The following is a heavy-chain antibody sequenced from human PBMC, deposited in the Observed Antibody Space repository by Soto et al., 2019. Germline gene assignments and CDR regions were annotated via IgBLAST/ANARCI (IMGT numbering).Heavy chain of an antibody. CDR1: GFTFSNYW. J-gene: IGHJ3*01. CDR2: VNGDGSST. CDR3: ARDNWNTV. D-gene: IGHD1-20*01. V-gene: IGHV3-74*01. Sequence: GGSLRLSCAASGFTFSNYWMHWVRQAPGKGLVWVSRVNGDGSSTFYADSVKGRFTISRDNAENTVFLQMDSLRAEDTAVYYCARDNWNTVWGEGTVVTVSS.